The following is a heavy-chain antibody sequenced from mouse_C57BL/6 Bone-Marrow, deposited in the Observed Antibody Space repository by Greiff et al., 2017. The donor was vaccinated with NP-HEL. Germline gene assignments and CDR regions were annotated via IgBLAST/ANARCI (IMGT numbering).Heavy chain of an antibody. V-gene: IGHV2-9*01. CDR3: AKLGFYYYGSSGYYAMDY. D-gene: IGHD1-1*01. J-gene: IGHJ4*01. Sequence: VHLVESGPGLVAPSQSLSITCSVSGFSLTSYGVDWVRQPPGKGLEWLGVIWGGGSTNYNSALMSRLSISTDNSKSQVFLKMNSLQTDDTAMYYCAKLGFYYYGSSGYYAMDYWGQGTSVTVSS. CDR1: GFSLTSYG. CDR2: IWGGGST.